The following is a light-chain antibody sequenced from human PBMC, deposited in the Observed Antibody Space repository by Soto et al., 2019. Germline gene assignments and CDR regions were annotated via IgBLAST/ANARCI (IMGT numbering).Light chain of an antibody. V-gene: IGLV1-40*01. CDR2: VNA. CDR1: SSNIGAGYD. Sequence: QAVLTQPPSVSGAPGQRVTISCTGSSSNIGAGYDVHWYQQLPGKAPKLLIYVNANRPSGVPDRFSGSKSDTSASLAIVGLQADDEADYYCQSYDTSLRDWVFGGGTKLTVL. CDR3: QSYDTSLRDWV. J-gene: IGLJ3*02.